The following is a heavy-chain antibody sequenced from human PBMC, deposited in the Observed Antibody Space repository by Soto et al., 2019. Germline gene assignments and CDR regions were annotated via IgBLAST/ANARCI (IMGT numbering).Heavy chain of an antibody. CDR3: ARLSSWGGYYYGMDV. J-gene: IGHJ6*02. CDR1: GGSISSSNW. V-gene: IGHV4-4*02. CDR2: IYHSGST. D-gene: IGHD6-13*01. Sequence: SETLSLTCAVSGGSISSSNWWSWVRQPPGKGLEWIGEIYHSGSTNYNPSLKSRVTISVDKSKNQFSLKLSSVTAADTAVYYCARLSSWGGYYYGMDVWGQGTTVTVSS.